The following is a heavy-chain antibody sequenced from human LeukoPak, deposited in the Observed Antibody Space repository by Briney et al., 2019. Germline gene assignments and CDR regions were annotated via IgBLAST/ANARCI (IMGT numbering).Heavy chain of an antibody. V-gene: IGHV3-7*02. CDR1: GFTFSRFW. D-gene: IGHD3-10*01. CDR2: IKEDGTVK. Sequence: PGGSLRLSCAASGFTFSRFWMSWVRQAPGKGLEWVANIKEDGTVKYYVESVKGRFTISRDNAKNSLYLQMNSLRAEDTAVYYCAASFTMFDYWGQGTLVTVSS. CDR3: AASFTMFDY. J-gene: IGHJ4*02.